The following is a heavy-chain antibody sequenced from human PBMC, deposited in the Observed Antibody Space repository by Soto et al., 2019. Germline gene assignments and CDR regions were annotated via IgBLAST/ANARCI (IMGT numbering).Heavy chain of an antibody. J-gene: IGHJ6*02. CDR1: GDSISTCY. CDR3: ARHGTPAAMYYYYGMHV. Sequence: SQTLSLTCTVSGDSISTCYWHWIRLPPGKGLEWIGYIYYTGDTNYNPSLKSRVTISLDTSKNQFSLKLSSVTAADTAVYYCARHGTPAAMYYYYGMHVWGQGTTVT. D-gene: IGHD2-2*01. CDR2: IYYTGDT. V-gene: IGHV4-59*08.